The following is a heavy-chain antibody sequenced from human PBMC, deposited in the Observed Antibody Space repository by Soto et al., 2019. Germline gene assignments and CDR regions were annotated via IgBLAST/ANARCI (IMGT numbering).Heavy chain of an antibody. J-gene: IGHJ6*02. CDR3: ARFSSSTDYYCYGMAV. CDR2: INPNSGGT. CDR1: GYTFTGYY. V-gene: IGHV1-2*02. Sequence: GASVKVSCKASGYTFTGYYMHWVRQAPGQGLEWMGWINPNSGGTNYAQKFQGRVTMTRGTSISTAYMELSRLRSDDTAVYYCARFSSSTDYYCYGMAVWARGTTVTVS. D-gene: IGHD6-6*01.